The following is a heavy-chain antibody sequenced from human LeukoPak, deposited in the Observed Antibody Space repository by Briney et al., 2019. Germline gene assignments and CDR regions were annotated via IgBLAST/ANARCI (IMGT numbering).Heavy chain of an antibody. V-gene: IGHV3-7*01. CDR2: IKQDGSGK. CDR1: GLTFSSYW. Sequence: GGSLRLSCAASGLTFSSYWMSWARQAPGKGLEWVANIKQDGSGKYYVDSVKGRFTISRDNAKNSLYLQMNSLRAEDAAVYYCARGTYYYDSSGYADDYWGQGTLVTVSS. CDR3: ARGTYYYDSSGYADDY. J-gene: IGHJ4*02. D-gene: IGHD3-22*01.